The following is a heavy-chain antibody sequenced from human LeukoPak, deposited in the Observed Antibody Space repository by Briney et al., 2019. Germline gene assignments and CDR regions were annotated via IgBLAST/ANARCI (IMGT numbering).Heavy chain of an antibody. CDR2: INPNSGGT. Sequence: ASVKVSCKASGYTFTGYYMHWVRQAPGQGLEWMGWINPNSGGTNYAQKFQGRVTMTRDTSISTAYMKLSRLRSDDTAVYYCARVRAKGFNDYVWGSYFTGYGMDVWGQGTTVTVSS. CDR3: ARVRAKGFNDYVWGSYFTGYGMDV. D-gene: IGHD3-16*01. CDR1: GYTFTGYY. J-gene: IGHJ6*02. V-gene: IGHV1-2*02.